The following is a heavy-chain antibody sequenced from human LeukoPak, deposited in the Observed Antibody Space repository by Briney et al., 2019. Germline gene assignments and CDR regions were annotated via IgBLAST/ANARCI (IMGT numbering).Heavy chain of an antibody. CDR2: ISWNSNSI. V-gene: IGHV3-9*01. CDR1: GFTFDDYA. CDR3: AKDIRPSGWYTMIDY. J-gene: IGHJ4*02. Sequence: GGSLRLSCAASGFTFDDYAMNWVRQAPGKGLEWVSGISWNSNSIGYADSVKGRFTISRDNAKNSLYLQMNSLRAEDTALYYCAKDIRPSGWYTMIDYWGQGTLVTVSS. D-gene: IGHD6-19*01.